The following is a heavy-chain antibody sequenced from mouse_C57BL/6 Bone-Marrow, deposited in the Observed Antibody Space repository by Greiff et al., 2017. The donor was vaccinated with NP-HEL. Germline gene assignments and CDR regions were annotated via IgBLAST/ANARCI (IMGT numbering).Heavy chain of an antibody. Sequence: VKLVESGAELARPGASVKLSCKASGYTFTSYGISWVKQRTGQGLEWIGEIYPRSGNTYYNEKFKGKATLTADKSSSTAYMELRSLTSEDSAVYFCARWVRGFAYWGQGTLVTVSA. J-gene: IGHJ3*01. CDR1: GYTFTSYG. CDR2: IYPRSGNT. V-gene: IGHV1-81*01. CDR3: ARWVRGFAY.